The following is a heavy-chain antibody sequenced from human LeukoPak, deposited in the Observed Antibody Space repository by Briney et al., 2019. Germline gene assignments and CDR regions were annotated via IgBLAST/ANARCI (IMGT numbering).Heavy chain of an antibody. Sequence: SETLSLTCTVSGGSISSYYWSWIRQPPGXGLEWIGYIYYSGSTKYNPSLKSRVTISVDTSKNQFSLKLSSVTAADTAVYYCARYRGKTTVSSLDWFDPWGQGTLVTVSS. J-gene: IGHJ5*02. D-gene: IGHD4-11*01. CDR1: GGSISSYY. CDR2: IYYSGST. CDR3: ARYRGKTTVSSLDWFDP. V-gene: IGHV4-59*01.